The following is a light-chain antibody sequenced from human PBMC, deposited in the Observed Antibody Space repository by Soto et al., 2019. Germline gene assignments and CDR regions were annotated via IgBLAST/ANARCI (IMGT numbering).Light chain of an antibody. CDR2: VNS. V-gene: IGLV1-40*01. Sequence: QSVLTQPPSVSGAPGQRVTISCTGSSANIGAGYDVHWYQQLPGTAPKLLIYVNSNRPSGVPDRFSGSKSGTSASLAITGLQAEDEADYYSQSYDSSLREVFGGGTQLTVL. CDR3: QSYDSSLREV. J-gene: IGLJ3*02. CDR1: SANIGAGYD.